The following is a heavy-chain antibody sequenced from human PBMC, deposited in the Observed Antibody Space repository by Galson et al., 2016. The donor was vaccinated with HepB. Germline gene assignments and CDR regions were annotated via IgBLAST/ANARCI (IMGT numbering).Heavy chain of an antibody. CDR3: ARASGVAGSEYYYPLDV. J-gene: IGHJ6*02. CDR1: GFSFGSHW. D-gene: IGHD2/OR15-2a*01. Sequence: SLRLSCAASGFSFGSHWMHWVRQAPGKGLMWVARINSDGSSSRFADSVKGRFSISRDNAKNTLHLQMNSLRAEDTALYYCARASGVAGSEYYYPLDVWGLGTTVTVS. V-gene: IGHV3-74*01. CDR2: INSDGSSS.